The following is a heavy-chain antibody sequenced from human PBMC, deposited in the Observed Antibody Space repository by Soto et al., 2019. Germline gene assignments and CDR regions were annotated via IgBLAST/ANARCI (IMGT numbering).Heavy chain of an antibody. CDR1: GFTFGNAW. V-gene: IGHV3-15*01. CDR2: IKSKTDGGTT. J-gene: IGHJ6*02. Sequence: NPGGSLRLSCAASGFTFGNAWMSWVRQAPGKGLEWVGRIKSKTDGGTTDYAAPVKGRFTISRDDSKNTLYMQMNSLKTEDTAVYYCTGSYSVMYYYYGMDVWGQGTTVTVSS. CDR3: TGSYSVMYYYYGMDV. D-gene: IGHD1-26*01.